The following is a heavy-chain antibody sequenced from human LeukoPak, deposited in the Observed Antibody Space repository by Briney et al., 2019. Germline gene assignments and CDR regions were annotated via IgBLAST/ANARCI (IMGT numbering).Heavy chain of an antibody. CDR1: GGSISNYY. CDR2: IYYSGST. CDR3: ASTPLRFLEWLPSV. J-gene: IGHJ4*02. Sequence: SETLSLTCTVSGGSISNYYWSWIRQPPGKGLEWIGYIYYSGSTNYNPSLKSRVTISIDTSKKQFCLKLTSVTAADTAVYYCASTPLRFLEWLPSVWGQGTLVTVSS. V-gene: IGHV4-59*01. D-gene: IGHD3-3*01.